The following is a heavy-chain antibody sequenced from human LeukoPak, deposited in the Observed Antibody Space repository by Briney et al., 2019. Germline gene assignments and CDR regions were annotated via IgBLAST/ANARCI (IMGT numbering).Heavy chain of an antibody. CDR2: IYYSGST. CDR1: GGSISSYY. D-gene: IGHD3-22*01. CDR3: ARDRDYYDSSGYPRPYNWFDP. J-gene: IGHJ5*02. V-gene: IGHV4-59*01. Sequence: SETLSLTCTVSGGSISSYYWSWIRQPPGKGLEWIGYIYYSGSTNYNPSLKSRVIISVDTSKNQFSLKLSSVTAADTAVYYCARDRDYYDSSGYPRPYNWFDPWGQGTLVTVSS.